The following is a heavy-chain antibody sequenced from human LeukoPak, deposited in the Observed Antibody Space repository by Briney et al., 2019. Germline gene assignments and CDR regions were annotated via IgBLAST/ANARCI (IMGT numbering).Heavy chain of an antibody. J-gene: IGHJ4*02. CDR1: GWSFSGYY. CDR2: INHSGST. V-gene: IGHV4-34*01. Sequence: SETLSLTCAVYGWSFSGYYWSWIRQPPGKGLEWIGEINHSGSTNYNPSLKSRGTISVDTSKNQFSLKLSSVTAADTAVYYCARDRYSSGWYYFDYWGQGTLVTVSS. CDR3: ARDRYSSGWYYFDY. D-gene: IGHD6-19*01.